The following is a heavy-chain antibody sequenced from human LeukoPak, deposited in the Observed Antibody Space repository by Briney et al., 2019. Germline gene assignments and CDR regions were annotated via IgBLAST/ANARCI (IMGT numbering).Heavy chain of an antibody. Sequence: PSETLSLTCAVYGGSFSGYYWSWIRQPPGKGLEWIGEINHSGSTNYNPSLKSRVTISVDTSKNQFSLKLSSVTAADTAVYYCARDMDTCWFDPWGQGTLVTVSS. CDR3: ARDMDTCWFDP. CDR2: INHSGST. J-gene: IGHJ5*02. D-gene: IGHD5-18*01. V-gene: IGHV4-34*01. CDR1: GGSFSGYY.